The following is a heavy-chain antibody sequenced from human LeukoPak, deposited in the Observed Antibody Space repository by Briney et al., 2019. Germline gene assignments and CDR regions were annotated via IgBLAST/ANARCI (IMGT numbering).Heavy chain of an antibody. CDR1: GFTFSSYG. J-gene: IGHJ3*02. V-gene: IGHV3-30*18. CDR2: ISYDGSNK. Sequence: PGGSLRLSCAASGFTFSSYGMHWVRQAPGKGLEWVAVISYDGSNKYYADSVKGRFTISRDNSKNTLYLQMNSLRAEDTAVYYCAKDSYYDSSGNGGDAFDIWGQGTMVTVSP. D-gene: IGHD3-22*01. CDR3: AKDSYYDSSGNGGDAFDI.